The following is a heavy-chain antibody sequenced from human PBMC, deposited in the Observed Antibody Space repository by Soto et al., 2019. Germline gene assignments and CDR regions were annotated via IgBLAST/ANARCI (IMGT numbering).Heavy chain of an antibody. D-gene: IGHD2-15*01. J-gene: IGHJ4*02. V-gene: IGHV3-7*05. CDR2: VQPDETQK. CDR3: AARGGSYGYFDY. Sequence: GGSLRLSCEGSGFSVRTDWMSWLRQAPGKGLEWVANVQPDETQKHYVDSVKGRFTISRDNAKNSLYLQMDSLRDEDTAVYYCAARGGSYGYFDYWGQGTLVTVSS. CDR1: GFSVRTDW.